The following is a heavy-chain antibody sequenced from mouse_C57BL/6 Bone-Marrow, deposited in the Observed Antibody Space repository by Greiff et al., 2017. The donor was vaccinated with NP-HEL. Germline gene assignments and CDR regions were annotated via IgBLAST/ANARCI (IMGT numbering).Heavy chain of an antibody. CDR3: ARSGYYGSSLYWYFDG. CDR1: GYTFTSYW. D-gene: IGHD1-1*01. V-gene: IGHV1-61*01. Sequence: QVQLQQSGAELVRPGSSVKLSCKASGYTFTSYWMDWVKQRPGQGLEWIGNIYSSDSDTHYNHKFKDKATLTVDKSSSTAYMQLSSLTSEDSAVYYCARSGYYGSSLYWYFDGWGTGTTVTVSS. CDR2: IYSSDSDT. J-gene: IGHJ1*03.